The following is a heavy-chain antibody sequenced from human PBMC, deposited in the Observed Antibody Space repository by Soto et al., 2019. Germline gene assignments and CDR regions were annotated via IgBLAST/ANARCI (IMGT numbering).Heavy chain of an antibody. CDR1: GGSISSYY. Sequence: QVQLQESGPGLVKPSETLSLTCTVSGGSISSYYWSWIRQPPGKGLEWIGYIYYSGSTNYNPSLKSRVTISVDTSKNQFSLKLSSVTAADTAVYYCARERTTVTTGRGENWFDPWGQGTLVTVSS. D-gene: IGHD4-17*01. CDR2: IYYSGST. J-gene: IGHJ5*02. CDR3: ARERTTVTTGRGENWFDP. V-gene: IGHV4-59*01.